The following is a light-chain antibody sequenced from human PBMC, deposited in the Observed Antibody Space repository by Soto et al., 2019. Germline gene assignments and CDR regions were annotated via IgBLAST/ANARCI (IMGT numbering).Light chain of an antibody. CDR1: QSIGDT. CDR2: GAS. Sequence: EIVMTQSPATLSVSPGGRATLSCRASQSIGDTLAWYQQKPGQAPRLLIYGASSRATGIPDRFSGSGSGTDFTLTISRLEPEDFAVYYCQQYGSSPPTFGQGTRLEIK. V-gene: IGKV3-20*01. CDR3: QQYGSSPPT. J-gene: IGKJ5*01.